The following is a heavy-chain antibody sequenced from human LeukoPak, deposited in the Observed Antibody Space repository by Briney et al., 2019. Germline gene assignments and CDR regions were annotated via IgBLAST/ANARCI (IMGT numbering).Heavy chain of an antibody. CDR3: ARVDDSSGYDPAWYYMDV. Sequence: SETLSLTCTVSGGSISSYYWSWIRQPPGKGLEWIGYIYYSGSTNYNPSLKSRVTISVDTSKNQFSLKLSSVTAADTAVYYCARVDDSSGYDPAWYYMDVWGKGTTVTVSS. D-gene: IGHD3-22*01. J-gene: IGHJ6*03. CDR2: IYYSGST. V-gene: IGHV4-59*01. CDR1: GGSISSYY.